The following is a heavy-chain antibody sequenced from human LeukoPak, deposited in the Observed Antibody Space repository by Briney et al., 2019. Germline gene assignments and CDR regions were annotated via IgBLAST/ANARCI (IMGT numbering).Heavy chain of an antibody. CDR1: GDSISGSSYY. D-gene: IGHD6-19*01. CDR3: VSRSRAVSSGWYGGAFDI. J-gene: IGHJ3*02. CDR2: MYYSGST. V-gene: IGHV4-39*02. Sequence: SETLSLTCTVSGDSISGSSYYWGWIRQPPGKGLEWIGSMYYSGSTYYNPSLKSRVIISVDTSNNHFSLKLSSVTAADTAVYYCVSRSRAVSSGWYGGAFDIWGQGTMVTVSS.